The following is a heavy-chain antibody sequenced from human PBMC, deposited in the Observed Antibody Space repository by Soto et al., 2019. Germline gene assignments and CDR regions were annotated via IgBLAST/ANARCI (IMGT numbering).Heavy chain of an antibody. V-gene: IGHV3-23*01. CDR1: GFTFTNYA. D-gene: IGHD1-7*01. J-gene: IGHJ4*02. CDR3: EREINYSRYPRVIDY. CDR2: VSRSGGTT. Sequence: GGSLRLSCVASGFTFTNYAMSWVRQAPGKGLEWVADVSRSGGTTYYADSLKGRFTISRDNAKNSLYVQLNSLRAEDTAVYYCEREINYSRYPRVIDYWGQGTLVTVSS.